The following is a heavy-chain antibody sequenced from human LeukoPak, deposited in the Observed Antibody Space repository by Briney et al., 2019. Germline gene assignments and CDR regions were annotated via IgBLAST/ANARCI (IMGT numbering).Heavy chain of an antibody. CDR2: TYYSGST. CDR1: GGSISRSSYY. CDR3: ARPRGDLWSGYDY. D-gene: IGHD3-3*01. J-gene: IGHJ4*02. Sequence: SETLSLTCSVSGGSISRSSYYWTWIRQSPGRGLDWIGNTYYSGSTLYNPSLKSRVTISVDTSKNQFSLRLTSVTAADTAVYYCARPRGDLWSGYDYWGQGVLVTV. V-gene: IGHV4-39*01.